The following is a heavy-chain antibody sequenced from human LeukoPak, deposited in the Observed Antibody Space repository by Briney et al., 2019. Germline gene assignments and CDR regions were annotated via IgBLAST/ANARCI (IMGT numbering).Heavy chain of an antibody. J-gene: IGHJ4*02. Sequence: SETLSLTCTVSDDSISRRSYYWGWIRQPPGKGLEWIGSIYYSGSSYWNPSLKSRVTISVDTSKNQFSLKLSSVTAADTAVYYCARQSESPPDYWGQGTLVTVSS. CDR1: DDSISRRSYY. CDR3: ARQSESPPDY. CDR2: IYYSGSS. V-gene: IGHV4-39*01.